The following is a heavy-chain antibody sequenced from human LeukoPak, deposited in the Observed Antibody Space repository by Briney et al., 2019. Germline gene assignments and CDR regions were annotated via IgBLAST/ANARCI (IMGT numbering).Heavy chain of an antibody. V-gene: IGHV3-23*01. J-gene: IGHJ3*02. Sequence: GGSLRLSCAASGFTFSSFAMSWVRQAPGKGLDWVSAISGGSDNTYYADSVKGRFTISRDNSKNTLDLHMSSLTADDTTVYYCANMQLVKGVFEIWGQGTRVTVSS. D-gene: IGHD6-13*01. CDR1: GFTFSSFA. CDR2: ISGGSDNT. CDR3: ANMQLVKGVFEI.